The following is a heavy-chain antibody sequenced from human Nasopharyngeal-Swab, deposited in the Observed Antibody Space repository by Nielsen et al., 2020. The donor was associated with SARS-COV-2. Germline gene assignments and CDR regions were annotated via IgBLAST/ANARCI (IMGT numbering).Heavy chain of an antibody. V-gene: IGHV3-9*01. D-gene: IGHD3-10*01. CDR2: ISWNSGSI. J-gene: IGHJ4*02. Sequence: WMRQSPGKGLEWVSGISWNSGSIGYADSVKGRFTISRDNAKNSLYLQMNSLRAEDTALYYCAKVLGPMVRGVIGYFDYWGQGTLVTVSS. CDR3: AKVLGPMVRGVIGYFDY.